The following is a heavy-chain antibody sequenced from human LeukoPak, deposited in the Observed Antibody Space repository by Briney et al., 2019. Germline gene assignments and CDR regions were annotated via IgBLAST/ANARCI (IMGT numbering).Heavy chain of an antibody. CDR1: GFAFSTHA. CDR3: LKGSQGPIWQQLVPDH. CDR2: ISDTGSNT. V-gene: IGHV3-64D*06. D-gene: IGHD6-13*01. J-gene: IGHJ4*02. Sequence: GGSLRLSCQASGFAFSTHAMHWVRQAPGRGLEHVSTISDTGSNTYYADSVKGRFTIPRDTSKNTLYLQMNSLRGDDTAVYYCLKGSQGPIWQQLVPDHWGQGTLVTVSS.